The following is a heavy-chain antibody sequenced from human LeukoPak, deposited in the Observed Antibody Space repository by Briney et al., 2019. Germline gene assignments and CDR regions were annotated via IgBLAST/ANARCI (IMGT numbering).Heavy chain of an antibody. V-gene: IGHV4-59*01. D-gene: IGHD3-10*01. CDR2: IYYSGST. Sequence: PETPSLTRTVSVGSITSYYWSWVREPPGQGLEWFGYIYYSGSTNYNPFLKKRVTISVDTSNNQFSLKLSSVTAADTAVYYCARENTMGRGAFVDFDIWGQVTMVTV. CDR1: VGSITSYY. J-gene: IGHJ3*02. CDR3: ARENTMGRGAFVDFDI.